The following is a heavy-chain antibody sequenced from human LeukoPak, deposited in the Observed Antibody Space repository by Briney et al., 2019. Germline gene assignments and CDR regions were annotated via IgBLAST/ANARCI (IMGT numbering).Heavy chain of an antibody. CDR2: ISAYNGNT. J-gene: IGHJ6*02. CDR1: GYTFTSYG. Sequence: ASVKVSCKASGYTFTSYGISWVRQAPGQGLEWMGWISAYNGNTNYAQKLQGRVTMTTDTSTGTAYMELRSLRSDDTAVYYCARDPPYYDILTPDYYYYGMDVWGQGTTVTVSS. CDR3: ARDPPYYDILTPDYYYYGMDV. D-gene: IGHD3-9*01. V-gene: IGHV1-18*01.